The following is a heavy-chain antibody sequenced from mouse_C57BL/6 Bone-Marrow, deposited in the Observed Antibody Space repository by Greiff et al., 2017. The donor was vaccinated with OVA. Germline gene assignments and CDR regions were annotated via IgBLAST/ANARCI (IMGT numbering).Heavy chain of an antibody. J-gene: IGHJ2*01. V-gene: IGHV5-6*01. Sequence: VQLVESGGDLVKPGGSLKLSCAASGFTFGSYGMSWVRQTPDKRLEWVATISSGGGYTYYPDSVKGRFTISRDNAKNTLYLQMSSLKSEDTAMYYCARHAIYDGYHFDYWGQGTTLTVSS. CDR1: GFTFGSYG. CDR3: ARHAIYDGYHFDY. CDR2: ISSGGGYT. D-gene: IGHD2-3*01.